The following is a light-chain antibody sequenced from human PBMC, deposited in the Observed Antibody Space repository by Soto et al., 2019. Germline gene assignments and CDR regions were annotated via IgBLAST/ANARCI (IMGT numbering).Light chain of an antibody. J-gene: IGLJ2*01. Sequence: QSVLTQPPSASGTPGQRVTISFSGSSSNIGSNTVNWYQQLPGTAPKLLIYSNNQRPSGVPGRLSGAMSGTSASLAISGLQSEDEEDYYCAAWDDSLNGVVFGGGTKVTVL. CDR3: AAWDDSLNGVV. CDR1: SSNIGSNT. V-gene: IGLV1-44*01. CDR2: SNN.